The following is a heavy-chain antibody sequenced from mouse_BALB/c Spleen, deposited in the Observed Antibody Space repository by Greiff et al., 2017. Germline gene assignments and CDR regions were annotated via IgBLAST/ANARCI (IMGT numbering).Heavy chain of an antibody. CDR3: ARRGSSPYYAMDY. CDR1: GFTFSSYT. D-gene: IGHD1-1*01. CDR2: ISNGGGST. Sequence: EVKVVESGGGLVQPGGSLKLSCAASGFTFSSYTMSWVRQTPEKRLEWVAYISNGGGSTYYPDTVKGRFTISRDNAKNTLYLQMSSLKSEDTAMYYCARRGSSPYYAMDYWGQGTSVTVSS. J-gene: IGHJ4*01. V-gene: IGHV5-12-2*01.